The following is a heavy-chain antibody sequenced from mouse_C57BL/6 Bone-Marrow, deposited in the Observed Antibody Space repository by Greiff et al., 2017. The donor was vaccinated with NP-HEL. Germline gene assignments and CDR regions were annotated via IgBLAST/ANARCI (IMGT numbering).Heavy chain of an antibody. CDR2: IWWDDAK. Sequence: QVTLKVSGPGILQPSQTLSLSCSFSGFSLSTFGMGVGWIRQPSGKGLEWLAHIWWDDAKYYNPALKSRPTISKDPSTNQVILKLANVDTADTATYYCARSSISSDGSSYPPFAYWGQGTTLTVSS. CDR3: ARSSISSDGSSYPPFAY. J-gene: IGHJ2*01. CDR1: GFSLSTFGMG. D-gene: IGHD1-1*01. V-gene: IGHV8-8*01.